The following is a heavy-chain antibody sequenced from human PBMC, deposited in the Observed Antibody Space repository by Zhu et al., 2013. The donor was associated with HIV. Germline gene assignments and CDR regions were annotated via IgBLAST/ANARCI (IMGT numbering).Heavy chain of an antibody. CDR1: GYIFTGYY. J-gene: IGHJ5*02. V-gene: IGHV1-46*01. D-gene: IGHD2-2*01. Sequence: QVQMVQPGAEVKKSGASVKVSCKPSGYIFTGYYIHWIRQVPRQGLEWMGIINPSGGSTSYAQKFQGRVTMTRDTSTSTVYMELNSLRSEDTAVYYCARGGIVVVPAAKGLGFDPWGQGTLVTVSS. CDR3: ARGGIVVVPAAKGLGFDP. CDR2: INPSGGST.